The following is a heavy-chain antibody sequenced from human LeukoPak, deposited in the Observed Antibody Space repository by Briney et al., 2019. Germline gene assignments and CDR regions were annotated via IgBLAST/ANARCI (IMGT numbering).Heavy chain of an antibody. Sequence: SETLSLTCAVYGGSFSGYYWSWIRQPPGKGLEWIGEINHSGSTNYNPSLKSRVTISVDTSKNQFSLKPSSVTAADTAVYYCARGRGYDILTGYSYYFDYWGQGTLVTVSS. CDR3: ARGRGYDILTGYSYYFDY. CDR1: GGSFSGYY. D-gene: IGHD3-9*01. CDR2: INHSGST. J-gene: IGHJ4*02. V-gene: IGHV4-34*01.